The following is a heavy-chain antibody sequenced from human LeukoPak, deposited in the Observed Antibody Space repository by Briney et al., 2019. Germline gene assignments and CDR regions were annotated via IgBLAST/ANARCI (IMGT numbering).Heavy chain of an antibody. CDR1: GYTFTSYY. CDR2: INPSGGST. J-gene: IGHJ3*02. V-gene: IGHV1-46*01. Sequence: ASVKVSRKASGYTFTSYYMHWVRQAPGQGLEWMGIINPSGGSTSYAQKFQGRVTMTRDMSTSTVYMELSSLRSEDTAVYYCARDQHGRTHAFDIWGQGTMVTVSS. CDR3: ARDQHGRTHAFDI. D-gene: IGHD1-26*01.